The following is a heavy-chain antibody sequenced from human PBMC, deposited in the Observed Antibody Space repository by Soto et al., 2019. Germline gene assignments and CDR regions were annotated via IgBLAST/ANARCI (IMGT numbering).Heavy chain of an antibody. Sequence: EVQLVESGGGRVKPGGSLRLSCAASGFTFSDYSMNWVRQAPGKGLEWVSSISGRSTYIYYADSLKGRLTISRDNTKNSLYLQMNSLRAEDTAVYYCARRGYSGYSLDSWGQGTLVTVPS. CDR3: ARRGYSGYSLDS. J-gene: IGHJ5*01. D-gene: IGHD5-12*01. CDR1: GFTFSDYS. V-gene: IGHV3-21*01. CDR2: ISGRSTYI.